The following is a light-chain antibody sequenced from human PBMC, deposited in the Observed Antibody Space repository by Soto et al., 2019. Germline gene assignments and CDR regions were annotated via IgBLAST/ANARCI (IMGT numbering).Light chain of an antibody. CDR1: QTISTY. Sequence: IQMTQSLAPLSASVGDRVTITFRASQTISTYLNWYQQKPGKATKLVIYGASSLQSGVPSRFSGSGSATEFTLTISSLQPDDFATYYCQQYSTYPWTFGQGTKVE. CDR3: QQYSTYPWT. CDR2: GAS. J-gene: IGKJ1*01. V-gene: IGKV1-5*01.